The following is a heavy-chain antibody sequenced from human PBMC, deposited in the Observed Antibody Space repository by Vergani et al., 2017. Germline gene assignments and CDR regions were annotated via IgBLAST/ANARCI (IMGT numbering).Heavy chain of an antibody. D-gene: IGHD3-10*01. J-gene: IGHJ1*01. V-gene: IGHV3-23*01. Sequence: EVQLLESGGGLVQPGGSRRLSCAGSGFTFDTYTMAYVRQAPGKGLEWFATISSGGGDIFYADSVKGRFTISRHNSKNTLFLQMNSLKDEDTAVYYCTTAWGLYYLHGEYFQYWGRGTLVSVSS. CDR1: GFTFDTYT. CDR2: ISSGGGDI. CDR3: TTAWGLYYLHGEYFQY.